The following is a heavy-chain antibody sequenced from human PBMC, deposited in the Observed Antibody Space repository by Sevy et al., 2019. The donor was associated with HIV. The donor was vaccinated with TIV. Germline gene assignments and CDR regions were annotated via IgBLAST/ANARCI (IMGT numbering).Heavy chain of an antibody. CDR3: ARTKKPLPFLEWLGGGYFDY. J-gene: IGHJ4*02. V-gene: IGHV1-69*13. CDR2: IIPIFGTA. Sequence: ASVKVSCKASGGTFSSYAISWVRQAPGQGLEWMGGIIPIFGTANYAQKFQGRVTITADESTSTAYMELSSLRSEDTAVYYCARTKKPLPFLEWLGGGYFDYWGQGTLVTVSS. CDR1: GGTFSSYA. D-gene: IGHD3-3*01.